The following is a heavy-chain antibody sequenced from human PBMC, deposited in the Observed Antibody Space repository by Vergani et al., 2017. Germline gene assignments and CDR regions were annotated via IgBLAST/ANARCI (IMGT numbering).Heavy chain of an antibody. Sequence: EVQLVESGGGLVKPGGSLRLSCAASGFTFSSYSMNWVRQAPGKGLEWVSSISSSSSYIYCADSVKGRFTISRDNAKNSLYLQMNSLRAEDTALYYCVKDIAASGNYWYFDLWGRGTLVTVSS. CDR3: VKDIAASGNYWYFDL. D-gene: IGHD6-13*01. J-gene: IGHJ2*01. CDR1: GFTFSSYS. V-gene: IGHV3-21*04. CDR2: ISSSSSYI.